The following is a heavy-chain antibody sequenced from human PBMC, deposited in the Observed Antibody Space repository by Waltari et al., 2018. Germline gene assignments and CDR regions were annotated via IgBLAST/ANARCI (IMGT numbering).Heavy chain of an antibody. V-gene: IGHV3-7*04. CDR1: GFTFSSYW. D-gene: IGHD2-15*01. J-gene: IGHJ6*02. CDR3: ARGLLTGSYGMDV. Sequence: EVQLVESGGGLVQPGGSLRLSCAACGFTFSSYWMSWVRQAPGKGLEWVANIKQYGSEKYYVDSVKGRFTISRDNAKNSLYLQMNSLRAEDTAVYYCARGLLTGSYGMDVWGQGTTVTVSS. CDR2: IKQYGSEK.